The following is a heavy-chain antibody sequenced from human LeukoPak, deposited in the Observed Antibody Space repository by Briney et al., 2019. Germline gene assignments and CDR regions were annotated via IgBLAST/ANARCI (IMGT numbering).Heavy chain of an antibody. J-gene: IGHJ4*02. Sequence: SGPTLVNPTQTLTLTCTFSGFSLSTSGVGVGWIRQPPGKALEWLALIYWGDDKRYSPSLKSRLTITKDTSKNQVVLTMTNMDPVDTATYYCARTDIVVVPAAIDYWGQGTLVTVSS. CDR1: GFSLSTSGVG. V-gene: IGHV2-5*02. CDR3: ARTDIVVVPAAIDY. CDR2: IYWGDDK. D-gene: IGHD2-2*01.